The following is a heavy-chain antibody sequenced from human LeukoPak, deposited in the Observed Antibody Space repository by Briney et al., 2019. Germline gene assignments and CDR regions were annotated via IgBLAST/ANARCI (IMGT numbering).Heavy chain of an antibody. CDR2: ISGSGGST. V-gene: IGHV3-23*01. CDR3: AKAQEATMVRGVIPPDY. Sequence: GGSLRLSCAASGFTFSSYAMSWVRQAPGKGLEWVSAISGSGGSTYYADSVKGRFTISRDNSKNTLYLQMNSLRAEDTAVYYCAKAQEATMVRGVIPPDYWGQGTLVTVSS. CDR1: GFTFSSYA. D-gene: IGHD3-10*01. J-gene: IGHJ4*02.